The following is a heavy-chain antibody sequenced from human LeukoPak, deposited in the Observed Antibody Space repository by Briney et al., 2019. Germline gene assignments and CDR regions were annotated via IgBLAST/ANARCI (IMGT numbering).Heavy chain of an antibody. V-gene: IGHV4-61*02. D-gene: IGHD3-10*01. CDR1: GGSISSGSYY. J-gene: IGHJ3*02. CDR3: ARGYGSGSYGAFDI. CDR2: IYTSGST. Sequence: SETLSLTCTVSGGSISSGSYYWSWIRQPAGKGLEWIGRIYTSGSTNYNPSLKSRVTISVDRSKNQFSLKLSSVTAADTAVYYCARGYGSGSYGAFDIWGQGTMVTVSS.